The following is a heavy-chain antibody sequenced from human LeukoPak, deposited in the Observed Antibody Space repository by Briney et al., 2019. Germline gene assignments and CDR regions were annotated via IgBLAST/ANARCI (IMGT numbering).Heavy chain of an antibody. CDR3: ARLNTRSWFDP. Sequence: PSETLSLTCTVSGGSISSSSYYWGWIRQPPGKGLEWIGSIYYSGSTYYNPSLKSRVTISVDTSKNQFSLKLSSVTAADTAVYYCARLNTRSWFDPWGQGTLVTVSS. CDR2: IYYSGST. J-gene: IGHJ5*02. CDR1: GGSISSSSYY. V-gene: IGHV4-39*01.